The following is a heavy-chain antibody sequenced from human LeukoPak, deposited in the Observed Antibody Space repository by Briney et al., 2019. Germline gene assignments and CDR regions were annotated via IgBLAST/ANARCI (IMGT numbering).Heavy chain of an antibody. V-gene: IGHV3-23*01. CDR2: ISASGGNS. D-gene: IGHD1-26*01. CDR3: ARDIELSC. CDR1: GFTFSSYA. Sequence: GGSLRLSCTASGFTFSSYAMNWVRQASGRGLEWVSLISASGGNSYYADSVKGRFTVSRDSSKNTLHLQMNSLRAEDTVVYYCARDIELSCWGQGTLVTVSS. J-gene: IGHJ4*02.